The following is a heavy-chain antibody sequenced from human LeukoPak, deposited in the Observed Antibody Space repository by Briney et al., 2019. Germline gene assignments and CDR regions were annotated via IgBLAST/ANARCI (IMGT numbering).Heavy chain of an antibody. Sequence: SETLSLTCAVYGGSFSGYYWSWIRQPPGKGLEWIGDINHSGSTHYNPSLKSRVTISVDTSKNQFSLKLSSVNAADSAVCYCARGRIAAVAGTGYWGQGALVNVSS. CDR3: ARGRIAAVAGTGY. CDR1: GGSFSGYY. CDR2: INHSGST. J-gene: IGHJ4*02. V-gene: IGHV4-34*01. D-gene: IGHD6-19*01.